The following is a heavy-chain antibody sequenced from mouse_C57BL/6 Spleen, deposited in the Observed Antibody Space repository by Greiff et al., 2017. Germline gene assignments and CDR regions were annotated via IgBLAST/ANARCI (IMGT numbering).Heavy chain of an antibody. CDR2: ISGGGGNT. CDR1: GFTFSSYT. CDR3: ARLYYDYPFAY. J-gene: IGHJ3*01. D-gene: IGHD2-4*01. Sequence: EVQGVESGGGLVKPGGSLKLSCAASGFTFSSYTMSWVRQTPEKRLEWVATISGGGGNTYYPDRVKGRFTISRDNAKNTLYLQMSSLRSEDTALYYCARLYYDYPFAYWGQGTLVTVSA. V-gene: IGHV5-9*01.